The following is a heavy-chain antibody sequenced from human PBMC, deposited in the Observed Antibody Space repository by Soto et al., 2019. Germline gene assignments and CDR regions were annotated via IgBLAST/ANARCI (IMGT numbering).Heavy chain of an antibody. Sequence: EVQLVESGGGLVQPGESLRLSCAASGFTFSSYWMHWVRQAPGKGLVWVSRINSDGSSTSYADSVKGRFTISRDNAKNTLYLQMNSLRAGDTAVYYCVRTSLVVAAATREDYWGQGTLVTVSS. D-gene: IGHD2-15*01. CDR3: VRTSLVVAAATREDY. J-gene: IGHJ4*02. CDR2: INSDGSST. V-gene: IGHV3-74*01. CDR1: GFTFSSYW.